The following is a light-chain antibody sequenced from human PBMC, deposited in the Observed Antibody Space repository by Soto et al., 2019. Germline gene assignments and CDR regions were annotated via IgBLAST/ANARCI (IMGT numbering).Light chain of an antibody. CDR3: SSYSSSSTYV. CDR1: SRAVGGYNF. J-gene: IGLJ1*01. Sequence: QSVLTPPASVSGSPGQSIPFSCTGTSRAVGGYNFVSWYQHHPGKAPKLMIYDVSDRPSGVSNRFSGSKSANTASLTISGLQAEDEADYFCSSYSSSSTYVFGTGTKVTVL. V-gene: IGLV2-14*03. CDR2: DVS.